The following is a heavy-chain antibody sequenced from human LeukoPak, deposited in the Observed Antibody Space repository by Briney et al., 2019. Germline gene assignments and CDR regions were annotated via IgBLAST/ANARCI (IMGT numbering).Heavy chain of an antibody. Sequence: SETLSLTCAVYGGSFSGYYWSWIRQPPGKGLEWIGEINHSGSTNYNPSLKSRVTIPVDTSKNQFSLKLSSVTAADTAVYYCARGVVVVVPAARRGAWFDPWGQGTLVTVSS. CDR1: GGSFSGYY. J-gene: IGHJ5*02. CDR2: INHSGST. D-gene: IGHD2-2*01. V-gene: IGHV4-34*01. CDR3: ARGVVVVVPAARRGAWFDP.